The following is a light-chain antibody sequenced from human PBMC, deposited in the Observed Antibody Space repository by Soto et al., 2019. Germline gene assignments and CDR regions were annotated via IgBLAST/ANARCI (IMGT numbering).Light chain of an antibody. CDR2: PAS. J-gene: IGKJ2*01. CDR3: QQYVTSPYI. CDR1: QTINNY. V-gene: IGKV1-9*01. Sequence: DIQLTQSPPFLSASVGDRVTVTCRASQTINNYLAWFRKKEGKAPEFLIYPASTLQGGVPSRFSGHGFGINFTLTISSLQPEDFATYYCQQYVTSPYIFGQGTKLEIK.